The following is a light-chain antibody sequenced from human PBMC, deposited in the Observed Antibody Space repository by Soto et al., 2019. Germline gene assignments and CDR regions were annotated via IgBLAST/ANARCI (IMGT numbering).Light chain of an antibody. CDR3: QQYANTPIT. CDR1: QSVGRDY. CDR2: DAS. Sequence: EIVLTQFPGPLSLSPGERATLSCRASQSVGRDYLAWFQQTPGQAPRLLIHDASSRATGIPDRFSGSGSATDFTLTISRLEPEDFAVYYCQQYANTPITVGQGTRLEIK. J-gene: IGKJ5*01. V-gene: IGKV3-20*01.